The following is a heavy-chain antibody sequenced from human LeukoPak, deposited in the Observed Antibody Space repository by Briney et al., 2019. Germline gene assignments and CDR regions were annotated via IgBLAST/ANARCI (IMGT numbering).Heavy chain of an antibody. CDR2: ISGSGGST. Sequence: KPGVSLRLSCAASGFTFSSYAMSWVRQAPGKGLEWVSAISGSGGSTYYADSVKGRFTISRDNSKNTLYLQMNSLRAEDTAVYYCAKSPVLWFREFIYWGQGTLVTVSS. CDR1: GFTFSSYA. D-gene: IGHD3-10*01. J-gene: IGHJ4*02. V-gene: IGHV3-23*01. CDR3: AKSPVLWFREFIY.